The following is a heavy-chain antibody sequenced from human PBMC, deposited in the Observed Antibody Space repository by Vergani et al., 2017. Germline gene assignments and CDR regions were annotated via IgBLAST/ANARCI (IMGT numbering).Heavy chain of an antibody. CDR1: GGSMKINDYY. V-gene: IGHV4-31*02. CDR3: ARARWEVPTAIKYAFDI. CDR2: IYYTGGT. D-gene: IGHD1-26*01. Sequence: QVLLQESGPGLVKPSQTLSLTCIVSGGSMKINDYYWTWIRQPPVKGLEWIGSIYYTGGTYNNPSLKSRVTMSIDTSKNQFSLKLNSVTAADTAVYYCARARWEVPTAIKYAFDIWGQGTSVTVAS. J-gene: IGHJ3*02.